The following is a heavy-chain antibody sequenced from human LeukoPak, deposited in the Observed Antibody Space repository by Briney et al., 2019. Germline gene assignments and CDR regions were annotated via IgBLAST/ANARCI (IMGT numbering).Heavy chain of an antibody. CDR3: ARKQATVPGDY. V-gene: IGHV3-11*01. Sequence: GGSLRLSCAGSRFTFSDYYMNWIRQAPGKGLEWVSYISNDGTTKYYADSVKGRVTISRDNAKNSLYLQMNSLRAEDTAVYYCARKQATVPGDYWGRGTLVTVSS. CDR2: ISNDGTTK. J-gene: IGHJ4*02. D-gene: IGHD1-1*01. CDR1: RFTFSDYY.